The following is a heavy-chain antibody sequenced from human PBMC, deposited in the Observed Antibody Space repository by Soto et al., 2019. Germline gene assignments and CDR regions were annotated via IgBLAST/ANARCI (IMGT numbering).Heavy chain of an antibody. Sequence: EVQLVESGVGLVQPGRSLRLSCAASGFTFDDYAMHWVRQAPGKGLEWVSGISWNSGSIGYADSVKGRFTISRDNAKNSLYLQMNSLRAEDTALYYCAKDIGSDYYYYMDVWGKGTTVTVSS. D-gene: IGHD5-12*01. CDR3: AKDIGSDYYYYMDV. CDR1: GFTFDDYA. CDR2: ISWNSGSI. J-gene: IGHJ6*03. V-gene: IGHV3-9*01.